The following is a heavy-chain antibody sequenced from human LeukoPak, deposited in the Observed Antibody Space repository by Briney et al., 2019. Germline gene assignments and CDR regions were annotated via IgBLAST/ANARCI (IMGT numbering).Heavy chain of an antibody. J-gene: IGHJ4*02. V-gene: IGHV3-7*01. Sequence: GGSLRLSCAASGFTLNSYWMTWVRQAPGKGLEWVAHIKQDGSEKYYVDSVKGRFTISRDNAKNSLYLQMNSLRAEDTAVYYCASDPTVYYGSGSYYVDYWGQGTLVTVSS. D-gene: IGHD3-10*01. CDR2: IKQDGSEK. CDR1: GFTLNSYW. CDR3: ASDPTVYYGSGSYYVDY.